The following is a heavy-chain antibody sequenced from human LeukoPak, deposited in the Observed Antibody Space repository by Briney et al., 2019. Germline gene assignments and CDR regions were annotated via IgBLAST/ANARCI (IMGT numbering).Heavy chain of an antibody. CDR3: ARASGYDLDY. Sequence: GASVKVSCKASGYTFTGYYMHWVRQAPGQGLEWMGGIIPIFGTANYAQKFQGRVTITRNTSISTAYIELSSLRSEDTAVYYCARASGYDLDYWGQGTLVTVSS. J-gene: IGHJ4*02. CDR2: IIPIFGTA. CDR1: GYTFTGYY. D-gene: IGHD5-12*01. V-gene: IGHV1-2*02.